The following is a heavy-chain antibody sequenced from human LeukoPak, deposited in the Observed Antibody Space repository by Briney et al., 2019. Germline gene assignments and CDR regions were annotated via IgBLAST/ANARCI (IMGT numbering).Heavy chain of an antibody. Sequence: KPGGSLRLSCAASGFTFSDYYMSWIRQAPGKGLEWVSYISSSGSAIYYADSVKGRSTISRDNAKNSLYLQMSSLRPEDTALYYCAKAQIPTIFGGVGLDIWGQGTTVTVSS. CDR3: AKAQIPTIFGGVGLDI. CDR1: GFTFSDYY. V-gene: IGHV3-11*01. D-gene: IGHD3-3*01. CDR2: ISSSGSAI. J-gene: IGHJ3*02.